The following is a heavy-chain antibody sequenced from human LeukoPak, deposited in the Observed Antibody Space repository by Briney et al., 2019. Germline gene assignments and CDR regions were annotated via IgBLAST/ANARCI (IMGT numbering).Heavy chain of an antibody. CDR3: ARRLGVITRDAYDI. CDR2: IHHSGTT. CDR1: GYSISSGYH. D-gene: IGHD3-3*01. V-gene: IGHV4-38-2*01. J-gene: IGHJ3*02. Sequence: SETLSLTCAVSGYSISSGYHWGWIRQPPGKGLEWIGYIHHSGTTDYNPSLKSRVIILVDTTKNQFSLKVGALTAADTAVYYCARRLGVITRDAYDIWGQGKMVIVSS.